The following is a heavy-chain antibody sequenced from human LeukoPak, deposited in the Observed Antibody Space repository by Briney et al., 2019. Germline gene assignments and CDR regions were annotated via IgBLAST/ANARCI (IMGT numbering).Heavy chain of an antibody. Sequence: APLTLSCTVSGYTFTSYSSRCGRHTPRRRVEWGGWNSAYNGNTNYTHTLKGRVTITTDTSTNTSYMKLTSLTPDDTAVYYCPRESLDYWGQGALVTVSS. V-gene: IGHV1-18*01. CDR3: PRESLDY. J-gene: IGHJ4*02. CDR2: NSAYNGNT. CDR1: GYTFTSYS.